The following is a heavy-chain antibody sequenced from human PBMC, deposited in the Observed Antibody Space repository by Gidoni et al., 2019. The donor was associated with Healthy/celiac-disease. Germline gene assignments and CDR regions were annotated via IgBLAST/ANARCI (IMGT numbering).Heavy chain of an antibody. CDR1: GFTFSSYA. CDR3: AKGVYCSSTSCYTGIDY. V-gene: IGHV3-23*01. CDR2: ISGSGCST. J-gene: IGHJ4*02. D-gene: IGHD2-2*02. Sequence: EVQLLESGGGLVQPGGSLRLSCAASGFTFSSYAMSWVGQAPGKGLEWVSAISGSGCSTYYADSVKGRFTISRDNSKNTLYLQMNSLRAEDTAVYYCAKGVYCSSTSCYTGIDYWGQGTLVTVSS.